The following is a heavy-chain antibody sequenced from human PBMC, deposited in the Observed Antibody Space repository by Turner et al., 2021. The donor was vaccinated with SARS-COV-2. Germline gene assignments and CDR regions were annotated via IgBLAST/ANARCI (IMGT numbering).Heavy chain of an antibody. D-gene: IGHD1-26*01. V-gene: IGHV3-30-3*01. CDR3: ARGFSGNYYYFDY. CDR1: GFTFSSSA. CDR2: ISYDGSNK. Sequence: QVQLVESGGGVVQPGRSLRLSCAASGFTFSSSAMHWVRQAPGKGLEWVAVISYDGSNKYYADSVKGRFTISRDNSKNTLYLQMNSLRAEDTAVYYCARGFSGNYYYFDYWGQGTLVTVSS. J-gene: IGHJ4*02.